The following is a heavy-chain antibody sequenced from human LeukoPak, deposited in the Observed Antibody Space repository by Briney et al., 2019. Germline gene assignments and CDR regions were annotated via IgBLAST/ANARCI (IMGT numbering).Heavy chain of an antibody. Sequence: PSETLSLTCTVSGGSISSYYWSWVRQPPGKRLEWIGYIYYSGSTNYNPSLKSRVTISVDTSKNQFSLKLSSVTAADTAVYYCARLHYYDSSGYYYYYYGMDVWGQGTTVTVSS. V-gene: IGHV4-59*08. D-gene: IGHD3-22*01. CDR1: GGSISSYY. J-gene: IGHJ6*02. CDR2: IYYSGST. CDR3: ARLHYYDSSGYYYYYYGMDV.